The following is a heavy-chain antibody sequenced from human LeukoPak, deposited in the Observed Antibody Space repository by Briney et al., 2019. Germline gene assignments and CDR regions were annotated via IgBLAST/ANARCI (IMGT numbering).Heavy chain of an antibody. CDR2: IYYSGST. D-gene: IGHD6-13*01. V-gene: IGHV4-61*01. Sequence: SETLSLTCTVSGGSFSSGSYYWSWIRQPPGKGLERIGYIYYSGSTNYNPSLKSRVTISVDTSKNQFSLKLSSVTAADTAVYYCARAPRYSSSWYKPYYFDYWGQGTLVTVSS. CDR3: ARAPRYSSSWYKPYYFDY. J-gene: IGHJ4*02. CDR1: GGSFSSGSYY.